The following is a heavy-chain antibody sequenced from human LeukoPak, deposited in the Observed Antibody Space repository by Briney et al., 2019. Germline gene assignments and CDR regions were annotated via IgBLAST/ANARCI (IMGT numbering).Heavy chain of an antibody. V-gene: IGHV4-39*07. CDR2: IYYSGST. Sequence: SETLSLTCTVSGGSITSSSYYWGWIRQPPGKGLEWIGSIYYSGSTYYNPSLESRVTISVDTSKNQFSLKLSSVTAADTAVYYCAREKGGYYGSGSPAGYMDVWGKGTTVTVSS. J-gene: IGHJ6*03. CDR1: GGSITSSSYY. D-gene: IGHD3-10*01. CDR3: AREKGGYYGSGSPAGYMDV.